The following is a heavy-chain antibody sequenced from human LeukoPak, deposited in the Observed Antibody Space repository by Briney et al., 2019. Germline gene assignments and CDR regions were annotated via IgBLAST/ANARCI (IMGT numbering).Heavy chain of an antibody. J-gene: IGHJ4*02. Sequence: ASVKVSCKASGYTFTSYGISWVRQAPGQGLEWMGWISAYNGNTNYAQKLQGRVTMTTDTSTSTAYMELRSLRSDDTAVYYCARDYYGSGSYSFPFDYWGQGTLVTVS. CDR3: ARDYYGSGSYSFPFDY. CDR1: GYTFTSYG. V-gene: IGHV1-18*01. CDR2: ISAYNGNT. D-gene: IGHD3-10*01.